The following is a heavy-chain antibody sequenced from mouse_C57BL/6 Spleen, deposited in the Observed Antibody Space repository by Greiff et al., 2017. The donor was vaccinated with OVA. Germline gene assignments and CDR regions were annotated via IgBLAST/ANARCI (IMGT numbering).Heavy chain of an antibody. Sequence: EVKLVESGGGLVKPGGSLKLSCAASGFTFSSYAMSWVRQTPEKRLEWVATISDGGSYTYYPDNVKGRFTISRDNAKNNLYLQMSHLKSEDTAMYYGARMDYDGAWFAYWGQGTLVTVSA. CDR1: GFTFSSYA. V-gene: IGHV5-4*03. CDR2: ISDGGSYT. CDR3: ARMDYDGAWFAY. D-gene: IGHD2-4*01. J-gene: IGHJ3*01.